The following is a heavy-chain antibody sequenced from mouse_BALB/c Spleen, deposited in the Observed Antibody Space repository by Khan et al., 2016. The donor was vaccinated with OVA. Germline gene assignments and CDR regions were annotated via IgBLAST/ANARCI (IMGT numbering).Heavy chain of an antibody. CDR2: INSNGGST. CDR1: GFTFSSYG. Sequence: EVELVESGGGLVQPGGSLKLSCAASGFTFSSYGMSWVRQTPDKRLELVATINSNGGSTYYPDSVKGRVTISRDNAKNTLYLQMSSLKSEDTAMYYCERMARAINWCQDTTLTVSS. CDR3: ERMARAIN. J-gene: IGHJ2*01. V-gene: IGHV5-6-3*01.